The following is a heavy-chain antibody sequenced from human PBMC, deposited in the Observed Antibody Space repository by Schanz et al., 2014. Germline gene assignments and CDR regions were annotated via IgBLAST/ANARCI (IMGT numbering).Heavy chain of an antibody. V-gene: IGHV4-59*01. J-gene: IGHJ6*03. CDR3: ARVHSTSLERGSHYYMDV. Sequence: QVQLQESGPGLVKPSETLSLTCTVSGGSINNYHWSWIRQPPGMGLEWLGYIYSSGNTNYNPSLKRRVTISLDTSKNQFSLTLTSVAASDTAVYYCARVHSTSLERGSHYYMDVWGKGTTXTVSS. CDR2: IYSSGNT. D-gene: IGHD2-2*01. CDR1: GGSINNYH.